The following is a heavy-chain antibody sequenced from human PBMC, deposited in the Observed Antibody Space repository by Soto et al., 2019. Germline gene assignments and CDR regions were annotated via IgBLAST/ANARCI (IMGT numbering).Heavy chain of an antibody. J-gene: IGHJ4*02. CDR2: ITGSGGST. V-gene: IGHV3-23*01. CDR1: GFTFSSYG. D-gene: IGHD2-15*01. Sequence: SLRLSCAASGFTFSSYGMSRVRQAPGKGLDWISVITGSGGSTNYADSVKGRFTIFRDNSKNTLYLQMNSLRAEDTAVYYCAKVAGTTIDYWGQGTLVTVSS. CDR3: AKVAGTTIDY.